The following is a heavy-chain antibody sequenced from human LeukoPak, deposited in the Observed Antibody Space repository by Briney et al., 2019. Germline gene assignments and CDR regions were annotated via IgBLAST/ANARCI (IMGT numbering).Heavy chain of an antibody. J-gene: IGHJ4*02. CDR2: ISYDGSNK. CDR3: AKDGGYDVVDY. CDR1: GFTFSSYG. D-gene: IGHD6-19*01. V-gene: IGHV3-30*18. Sequence: PGGSLRRSCAASGFTFSSYGMHWVRQAPGKGLEWVAVISYDGSNKYYADSVKGRFTISRDNSKNTLYLQMNSLRAEDTAVYYCAKDGGYDVVDYWGQGTLVTVSS.